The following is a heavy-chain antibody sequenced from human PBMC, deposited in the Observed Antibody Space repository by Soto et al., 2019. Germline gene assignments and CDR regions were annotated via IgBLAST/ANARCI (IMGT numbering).Heavy chain of an antibody. Sequence: GGSLRLSCAASGFTFSSYGMHWVRQAPGKGLEWVAVISYDGSNKYYADSVKGRFTISRDNSKNTLYLQMNSLRAEDTAVYYCAKDRRSYYDGSGSSLYYGMDVWGQGTTVTVSS. CDR1: GFTFSSYG. CDR3: AKDRRSYYDGSGSSLYYGMDV. CDR2: ISYDGSNK. D-gene: IGHD3-10*01. J-gene: IGHJ6*02. V-gene: IGHV3-30*18.